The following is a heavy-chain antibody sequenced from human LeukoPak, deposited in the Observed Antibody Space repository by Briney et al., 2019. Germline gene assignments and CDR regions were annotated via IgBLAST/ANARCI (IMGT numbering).Heavy chain of an antibody. CDR3: ARDPRSYYDYVWGSGLFDY. CDR2: IYHSGST. V-gene: IGHV4-4*02. J-gene: IGHJ4*02. Sequence: PSGTLSLTCAVSGGSISSSNWWSWVRQPPGKGLEWIGEIYHSGSTNYNPSLKSRVTISVDKSKNQFSLKLSSVTAADTAVYYCARDPRSYYDYVWGSGLFDYWGQGTLVTVSS. CDR1: GGSISSSNW. D-gene: IGHD3-16*01.